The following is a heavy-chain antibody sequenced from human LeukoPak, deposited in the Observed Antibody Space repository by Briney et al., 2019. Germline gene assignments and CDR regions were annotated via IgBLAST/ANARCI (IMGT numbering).Heavy chain of an antibody. Sequence: ASVKVSCKASGYTFTGYYMHWVRQAPGQGLEWMGWINPNSGGTNYAQKFQGRVTMTRDTSISTAYMELSRLRSDDTAVYYCAREWGSSGTNNWFDPWGQGTLVTVSS. CDR2: INPNSGGT. CDR3: AREWGSSGTNNWFDP. J-gene: IGHJ5*02. CDR1: GYTFTGYY. V-gene: IGHV1-2*02. D-gene: IGHD3-16*01.